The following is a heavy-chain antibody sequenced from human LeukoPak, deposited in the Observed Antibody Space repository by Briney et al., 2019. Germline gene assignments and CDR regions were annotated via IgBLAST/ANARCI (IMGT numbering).Heavy chain of an antibody. Sequence: ASVKVSCKASGGTFSSYAISWVRQAPGQGLEWMGGIIPIFGAANYAQKFQGRVTITADESTSTAYMELSSLRSEDTAVYYCARRGYYFWSGYYTPLDYYYYMDVWGKGTTVTVSS. CDR1: GGTFSSYA. CDR2: IIPIFGAA. CDR3: ARRGYYFWSGYYTPLDYYYYMDV. V-gene: IGHV1-69*13. J-gene: IGHJ6*03. D-gene: IGHD3-3*01.